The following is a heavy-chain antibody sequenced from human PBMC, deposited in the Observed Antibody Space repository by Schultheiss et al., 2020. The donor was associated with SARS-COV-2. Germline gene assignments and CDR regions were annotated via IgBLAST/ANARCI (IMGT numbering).Heavy chain of an antibody. V-gene: IGHV3-23*01. CDR1: GFTFSSYD. CDR2: ISGSGGST. J-gene: IGHJ3*02. CDR3: AKDITLSAYDFWSGSGAFDI. D-gene: IGHD3-3*01. Sequence: GGSLRLSCAASGFTFSSYDMHWVRQATGKGLEWVSAISGSGGSTYYADSVKGRFTISRDNAKNSLYLQMNSLRAEDTALYYCAKDITLSAYDFWSGSGAFDIWGQGTMVTVSS.